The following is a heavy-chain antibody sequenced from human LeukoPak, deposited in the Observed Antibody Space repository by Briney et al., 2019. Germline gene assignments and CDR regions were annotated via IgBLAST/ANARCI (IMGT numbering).Heavy chain of an antibody. Sequence: GASVKVSCKASGYTFTSYDINWVRQATGQGLEWMGWMNPNSGNTGYAQKFQGRVTITRNTSISTAYMELSSLRSEDTAVYYCARVAYYYDSSGYYLNYWGQGTLVTVSS. CDR1: GYTFTSYD. CDR2: MNPNSGNT. D-gene: IGHD3-22*01. V-gene: IGHV1-8*03. J-gene: IGHJ4*02. CDR3: ARVAYYYDSSGYYLNY.